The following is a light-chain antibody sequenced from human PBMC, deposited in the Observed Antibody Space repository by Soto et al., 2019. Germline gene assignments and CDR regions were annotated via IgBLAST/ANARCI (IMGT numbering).Light chain of an antibody. CDR3: AAWDDSLSGPYV. V-gene: IGLV1-47*01. Sequence: QPVLTQPPSASGTPGQRVTISCSGSNSNIAWYQQLPGTSPKLLIYRDNQRPSGVPDRFSGSKSGTSASLAISGLRSEDEADYYCAAWDDSLSGPYVFGTGTKLTVL. J-gene: IGLJ1*01. CDR1: NSNIA. CDR2: RDN.